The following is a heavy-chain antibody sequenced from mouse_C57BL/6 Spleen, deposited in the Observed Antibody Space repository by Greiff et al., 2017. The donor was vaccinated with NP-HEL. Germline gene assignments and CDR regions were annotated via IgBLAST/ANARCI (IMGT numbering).Heavy chain of an antibody. Sequence: VQLQQSGAELVRPGASVTLSCKASGYTFTDYEMHWVKQTPVHGLEWIGAIDPETGGTAYNQKFKGKAILTADKSSSTAYMELRSLTTEDSAVYYCTRGIAYWGQGTLVTVSA. CDR2: IDPETGGT. V-gene: IGHV1-15*01. CDR3: TRGIAY. J-gene: IGHJ3*01. CDR1: GYTFTDYE.